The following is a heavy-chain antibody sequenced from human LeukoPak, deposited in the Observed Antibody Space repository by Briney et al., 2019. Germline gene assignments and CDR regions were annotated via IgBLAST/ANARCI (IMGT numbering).Heavy chain of an antibody. J-gene: IGHJ5*02. CDR3: ARDSIVVVVAATIWGFDP. CDR2: IYYSGST. CDR1: GGSISSSSYY. Sequence: SETLSLTCTVSGGSISSSSYYWGWIRQPPGKGLEWVGSIYYSGSTYYNPSLKSRVTISVDTSKNQFSLKLSSVTAADTAVYYCARDSIVVVVAATIWGFDPWGQGTLVTVSS. V-gene: IGHV4-39*07. D-gene: IGHD2-15*01.